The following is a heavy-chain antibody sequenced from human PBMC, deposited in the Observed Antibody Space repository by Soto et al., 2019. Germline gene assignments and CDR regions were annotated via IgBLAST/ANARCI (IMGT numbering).Heavy chain of an antibody. V-gene: IGHV4-39*01. J-gene: IGHJ4*02. Sequence: QLQLQDSGPGLVKPSETLSLTCSVSDDSINSDKYTWGWIRQPPGKGLEWKGSIYYRGNAYYNPSLQTRVTISLDKSRSQFSLKLNSVTAADSAVYFCARLEGLATISYYFDFWGPGALVTVSS. CDR3: ARLEGLATISYYFDF. D-gene: IGHD3-9*01. CDR2: IYYRGNA. CDR1: DDSINSDKYT.